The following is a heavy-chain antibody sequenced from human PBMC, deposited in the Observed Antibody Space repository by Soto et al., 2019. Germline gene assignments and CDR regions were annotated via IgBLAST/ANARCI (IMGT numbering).Heavy chain of an antibody. D-gene: IGHD5-12*01. CDR3: ARVQMATIYFDY. CDR1: GDSINTYY. Sequence: SETLSLTCTVSGDSINTYYWSWIRQPPGKGLEWIGHIYRSGTTRYNPSVESRVTISVDTSKNQFSLELSSVTAADTAVYYCARVQMATIYFDYWGQGILGTVSS. V-gene: IGHV4-59*01. J-gene: IGHJ4*02. CDR2: IYRSGTT.